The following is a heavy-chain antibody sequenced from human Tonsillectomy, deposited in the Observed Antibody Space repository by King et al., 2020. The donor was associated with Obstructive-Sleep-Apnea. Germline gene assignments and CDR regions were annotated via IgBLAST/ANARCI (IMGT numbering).Heavy chain of an antibody. CDR1: GYTFTSHD. V-gene: IGHV1-8*01. D-gene: IGHD2-2*01. J-gene: IGHJ4*02. Sequence: QLVQSGAEVKRPGASVKVSCKASGYTFTSHDINWVRQATGQGLEWMGWMNPHTGHAGYAHKCQGRVAMTMDTSISTAYMQVSGSRSEDTAVYYCVKVQGYCRRTTWGGVDYWGQGTLVAVSS. CDR2: MNPHTGHA. CDR3: VKVQGYCRRTTWGGVDY.